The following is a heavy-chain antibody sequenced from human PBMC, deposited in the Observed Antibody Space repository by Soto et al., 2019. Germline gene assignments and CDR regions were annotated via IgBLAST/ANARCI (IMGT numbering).Heavy chain of an antibody. J-gene: IGHJ3*02. Sequence: EVQLVESGGGLVQPGGSLRLSCVASGFSVSATKYMNWLRQAPDKGLEWVSVIYSGGTYYYADSVKGRFTISRHDSKNTLYLQRDSLRPADTAVYFCARANDLNAFDMWGQGTMVTVSS. CDR2: IYSGGTY. V-gene: IGHV3-53*04. CDR3: ARANDLNAFDM. CDR1: GFSVSATKY.